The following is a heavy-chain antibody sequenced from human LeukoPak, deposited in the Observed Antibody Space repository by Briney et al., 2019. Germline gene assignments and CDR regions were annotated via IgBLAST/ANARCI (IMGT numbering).Heavy chain of an antibody. J-gene: IGHJ4*02. Sequence: PGGSLRLSFAASGFTFSTYGMSWVRQAPGKGLEWVSAISGSGGSTYYADSVKGRFTISRDNSKNTLYLQMNSLRAEDTAVYYCARDAPPHRYYASSGSHSYFDYWGQGTLVTVSS. CDR3: ARDAPPHRYYASSGSHSYFDY. CDR2: ISGSGGST. V-gene: IGHV3-23*01. D-gene: IGHD3-22*01. CDR1: GFTFSTYG.